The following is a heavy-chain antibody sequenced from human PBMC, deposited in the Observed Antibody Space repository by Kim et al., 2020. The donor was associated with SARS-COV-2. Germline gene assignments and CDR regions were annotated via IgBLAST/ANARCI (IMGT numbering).Heavy chain of an antibody. CDR1: GGSISHYY. J-gene: IGHJ4*02. D-gene: IGHD5-12*01. CDR3: ARWHEGLDY. Sequence: SETLSLTCTVSGGSISHYYWCWMRQPPGQGLEWIGYIFDDENVKYYNTSLRSRVTMSADTSKNQFSLQLASVTPADTALFFCARWHEGLDYCGRGPLVT. V-gene: IGHV4-59*13. CDR2: IFDDENVK.